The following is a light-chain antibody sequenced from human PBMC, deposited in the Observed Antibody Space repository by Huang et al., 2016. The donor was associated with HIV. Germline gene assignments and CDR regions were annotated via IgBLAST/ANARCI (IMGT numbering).Light chain of an antibody. J-gene: IGKJ2*01. CDR2: DAF. Sequence: DIQLTQSPSSLSASVGDRVTITCQASQDIGNYLNWYRQKPGRVPELLIYDAFNLETGVPSRFSGSGAGADFTFTISSLQPEDSATYYCHQYHNLPYTFGQGTKLEIK. CDR3: HQYHNLPYT. V-gene: IGKV1-33*01. CDR1: QDIGNY.